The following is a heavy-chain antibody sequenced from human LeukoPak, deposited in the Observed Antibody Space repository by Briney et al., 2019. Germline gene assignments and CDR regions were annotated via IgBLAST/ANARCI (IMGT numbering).Heavy chain of an antibody. D-gene: IGHD4-17*01. Sequence: GGSLRLSCAASGFTVSSNYMSWVRLAPGKGLEWVSVIYSGGSTYYADSVRGRFTISRDNSKNTLYLQMSSLRAEDTAVYSCVKGHFTTVTTGLNWFDPWGQGTLVTVSS. CDR3: VKGHFTTVTTGLNWFDP. CDR1: GFTVSSNY. J-gene: IGHJ5*02. CDR2: IYSGGST. V-gene: IGHV3-53*05.